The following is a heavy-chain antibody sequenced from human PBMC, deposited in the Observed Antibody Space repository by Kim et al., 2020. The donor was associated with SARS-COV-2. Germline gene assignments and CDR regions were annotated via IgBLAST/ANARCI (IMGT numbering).Heavy chain of an antibody. CDR1: GYTFTSYY. D-gene: IGHD1-26*01. CDR3: AREWGIVGATTTAGPFDY. Sequence: ASVKVSCKASGYTFTSYYMHWVRQAPGQGLEWMGIINPSGGSTSYAQKFQGRVTMTRDTSTSTVYMELSSLRSEDTAVYYCAREWGIVGATTTAGPFDYWGQGTLVTVSS. CDR2: INPSGGST. J-gene: IGHJ4*02. V-gene: IGHV1-46*01.